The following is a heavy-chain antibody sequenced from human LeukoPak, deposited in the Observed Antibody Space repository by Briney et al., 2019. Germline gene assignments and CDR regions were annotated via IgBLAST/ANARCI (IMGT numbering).Heavy chain of an antibody. CDR3: ARDRVLRYFDWFLDY. D-gene: IGHD3-9*01. J-gene: IGHJ4*02. V-gene: IGHV3-30*04. CDR1: GFTFSSYA. CDR2: ISYDGSNK. Sequence: GGSLRLTCAASGFTFSSYAMHWVRQAPGKGLEWVAVISYDGSNKYYADSVKGRFTISRDNSKNTLYLQMNSLRAEDTAVYYCARDRVLRYFDWFLDYWGQGTLVTVSS.